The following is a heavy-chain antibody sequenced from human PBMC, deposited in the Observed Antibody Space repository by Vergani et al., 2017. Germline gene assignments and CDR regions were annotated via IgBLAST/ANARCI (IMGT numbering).Heavy chain of an antibody. V-gene: IGHV3-23*01. CDR2: ISGSGGTT. Sequence: EVQLLESGGGLVQPGGSLRLSCAASGFTFSSYAMSWVRQSPGKGLEWVSGISGSGGTTYYVDSVKGRFTISRDNSKNTMFLYMSSLRAEDTAIYYCAGGKRAFDIWGQGTMVTVSS. D-gene: IGHD4-23*01. CDR3: AGGKRAFDI. J-gene: IGHJ3*02. CDR1: GFTFSSYA.